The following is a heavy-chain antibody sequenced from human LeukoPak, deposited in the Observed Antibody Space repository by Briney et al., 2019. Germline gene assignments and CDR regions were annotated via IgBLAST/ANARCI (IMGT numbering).Heavy chain of an antibody. CDR2: ISYDGSHQ. D-gene: IGHD1-26*01. CDR3: ARARNGTLKY. Sequence: PGRSLRLSCAASGFTFSHCAMHWVRQAPGKGLEWVAVISYDGSHQYSADSVKGRLTISRDNSRHTLFLQMNSLRPEDTAVYYCARARNGTLKYWGQGTLVTVSS. V-gene: IGHV3-30*01. J-gene: IGHJ4*02. CDR1: GFTFSHCA.